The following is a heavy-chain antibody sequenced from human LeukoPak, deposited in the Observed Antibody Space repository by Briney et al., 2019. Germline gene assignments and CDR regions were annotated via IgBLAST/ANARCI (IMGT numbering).Heavy chain of an antibody. CDR3: ARGGPSGSYFDY. V-gene: IGHV3-74*01. CDR2: VDSDGSST. J-gene: IGHJ4*02. CDR1: GFTFRRDW. D-gene: IGHD1-26*01. Sequence: QPWGSLRLACAASGFTFRRDWMHWVRQAPGKGLVWLSRVDSDGSSTAYADSVKGRFTISRDNAKNTVYLQMNSLRAEDTAVYYCARGGPSGSYFDYWGQGTLVTVSS.